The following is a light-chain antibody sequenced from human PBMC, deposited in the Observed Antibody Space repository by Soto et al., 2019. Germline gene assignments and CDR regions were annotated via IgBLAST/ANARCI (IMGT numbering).Light chain of an antibody. Sequence: QSVLTQPPSVSAAPGQSITISCTGTSSDVGGSNFVSWYQQHPGKPPKLIIYDVATRPSGVSNRFSGSKSGSTASLIISRLQTEDEADYYCVSFTSSTTYVLGSGTTVTVL. CDR3: VSFTSSTTYV. V-gene: IGLV2-14*03. CDR2: DVA. CDR1: SSDVGGSNF. J-gene: IGLJ1*01.